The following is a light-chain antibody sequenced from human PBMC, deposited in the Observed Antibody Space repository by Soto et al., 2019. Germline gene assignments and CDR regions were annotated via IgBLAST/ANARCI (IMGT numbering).Light chain of an antibody. CDR2: SSN. CDR1: SSNIGSNS. Sequence: QSVLTQPHSASGTPVQRVTISCSGNSSNIGSNSVHWFQQVPGTAPKPLIYSSNQRPSGVPERFSGSKSGTSASLAISGLQSEDEADYYCAAWDDSLNGHIFGTGTKVTVL. J-gene: IGLJ1*01. V-gene: IGLV1-44*01. CDR3: AAWDDSLNGHI.